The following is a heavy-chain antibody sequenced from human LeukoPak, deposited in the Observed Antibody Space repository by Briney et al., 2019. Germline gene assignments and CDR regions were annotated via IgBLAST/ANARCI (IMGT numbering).Heavy chain of an antibody. Sequence: GGPLRLSCAASGFTFSSYWMSWVRQAPGKGLEWVSVIYSGGSTYYADSVKGRFTISRDNSKNTLYLQMNSLRAEDTAVYYCARDGSSGWYATLDYWGQGTLVTVSS. CDR1: GFTFSSYW. CDR2: IYSGGST. V-gene: IGHV3-66*01. D-gene: IGHD6-19*01. CDR3: ARDGSSGWYATLDY. J-gene: IGHJ4*02.